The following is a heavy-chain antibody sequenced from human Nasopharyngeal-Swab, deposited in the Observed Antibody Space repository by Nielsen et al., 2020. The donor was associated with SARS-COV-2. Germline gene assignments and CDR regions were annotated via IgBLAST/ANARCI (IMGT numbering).Heavy chain of an antibody. V-gene: IGHV1-69*04. J-gene: IGHJ6*02. CDR1: GGTFSSYA. CDR2: IIPILGIA. CDR3: AREYCSGGSCYGNYGMDV. D-gene: IGHD2-15*01. Sequence: SVKVSCKASGGTFSSYAISWVRQAPGQGPEWMGRIIPILGIANYAQKFQGRVTITADKSTSTAYMELSSLRSEDTAVYYCAREYCSGGSCYGNYGMDVWGQGTTVTVSS.